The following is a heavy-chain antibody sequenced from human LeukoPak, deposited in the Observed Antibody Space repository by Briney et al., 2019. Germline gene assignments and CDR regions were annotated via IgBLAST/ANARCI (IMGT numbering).Heavy chain of an antibody. J-gene: IGHJ5*02. D-gene: IGHD6-25*01. CDR3: ARGGDSSGWNAWFDP. Sequence: PSETLSLTCTVSGDSISNYYWNWIRQPLGKGLEWIGYIYHSGSTNYNPSLKSRVTISIDTSNHQFSLKLSSVTAADTAMYYCARGGDSSGWNAWFDPWGHGTLVTVSS. CDR1: GDSISNYY. CDR2: IYHSGST. V-gene: IGHV4-59*01.